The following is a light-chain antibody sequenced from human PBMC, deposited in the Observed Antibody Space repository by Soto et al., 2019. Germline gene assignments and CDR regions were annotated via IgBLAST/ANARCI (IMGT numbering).Light chain of an antibody. CDR1: SSNIGNDY. CDR2: DNN. Sequence: QSVLTQPPSVSAAPGQKVTISCSGSSSNIGNDYVSRDQQLPGTAPKLLIYDNNKRPSGIPDRFSGSRSGTSATLGITGLQTGDEADYYCGTWDSSLSAGVFGGGTKLTVL. CDR3: GTWDSSLSAGV. V-gene: IGLV1-51*01. J-gene: IGLJ2*01.